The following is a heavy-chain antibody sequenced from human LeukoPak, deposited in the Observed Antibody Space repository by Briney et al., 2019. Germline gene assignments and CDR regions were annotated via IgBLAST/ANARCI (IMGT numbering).Heavy chain of an antibody. D-gene: IGHD4-11*01. J-gene: IGHJ6*03. CDR2: IIPGFATP. CDR1: GGTFSSYA. CDR3: ARGGTLTTSYYYYYMDV. Sequence: SVKVSCKASGGTFSSYAISWLRQAPAQGLEWMGRIIPGFATPEYAQKFQGRVTITTDESTSTVYMEMSGLRSEDTALYYCARGGTLTTSYYYYYMDVWGKGTTVTVSS. V-gene: IGHV1-69*05.